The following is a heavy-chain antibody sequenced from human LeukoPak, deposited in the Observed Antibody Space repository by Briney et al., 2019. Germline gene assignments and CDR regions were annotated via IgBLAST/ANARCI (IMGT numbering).Heavy chain of an antibody. CDR2: IYPGDSDT. CDR1: GYSFTSYW. CDR3: ARHSSGYSYGYYYYYGMDV. D-gene: IGHD5-18*01. Sequence: GESLKISCKGSGYSFTSYWIGWVRQMPGKGLEWMGIIYPGDSDTRYSPSFQGQVTISADKSISTAYLQWSSLKASDTAMHYCARHSSGYSYGYYYYYGMDVWGQGTTVTVSS. V-gene: IGHV5-51*01. J-gene: IGHJ6*02.